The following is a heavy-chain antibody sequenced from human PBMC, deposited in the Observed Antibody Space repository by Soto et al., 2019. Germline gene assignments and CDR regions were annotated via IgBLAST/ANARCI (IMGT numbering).Heavy chain of an antibody. CDR1: GGTFTSYA. CDR2: IIPISGRT. Sequence: QVQLVQSGAEVKTPGSSVKVSCKASGGTFTSYALSWVRQAPGQGLEWMGGIIPISGRTNYAQRFQGRVSITADESTTTAYMELASLRSDDTAVSYCALDTSGGAVLFDPWGQGSLVTVSS. V-gene: IGHV1-69*12. D-gene: IGHD3-22*01. CDR3: ALDTSGGAVLFDP. J-gene: IGHJ5*02.